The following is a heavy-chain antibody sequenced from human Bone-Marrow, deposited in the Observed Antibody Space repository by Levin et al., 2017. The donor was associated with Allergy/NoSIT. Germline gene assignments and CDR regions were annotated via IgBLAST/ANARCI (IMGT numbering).Heavy chain of an antibody. CDR1: GVSITTTNHY. J-gene: IGHJ5*02. CDR3: ATNSFDFLSGYPNWFDP. Sequence: SETLSLTCSVSGVSITTTNHYWAWIRQPPGKGLEWIGSLFYSGSTFYNPSLNSRVTMSLDTSNHQSSLKLSSVTAADTAIYYCATNSFDFLSGYPNWFDPWGQGTLVTVSS. CDR2: LFYSGST. D-gene: IGHD3-3*01. V-gene: IGHV4-39*07.